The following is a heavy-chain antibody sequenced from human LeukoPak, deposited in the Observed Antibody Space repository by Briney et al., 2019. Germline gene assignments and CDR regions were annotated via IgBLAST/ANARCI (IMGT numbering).Heavy chain of an antibody. CDR3: AKLFTGYSSNLDY. D-gene: IGHD6-13*01. CDR2: ISYDGRNK. V-gene: IGHV3-30*18. J-gene: IGHJ4*02. Sequence: PGGTLRLSCAASGFTFSSYGMSWVRQAPGKGLEWVALISYDGRNKYYADSVKGRFTISRDNSKNTLYLQMNSLRAEDTALYYCAKLFTGYSSNLDYWDQGTLVTVSS. CDR1: GFTFSSYG.